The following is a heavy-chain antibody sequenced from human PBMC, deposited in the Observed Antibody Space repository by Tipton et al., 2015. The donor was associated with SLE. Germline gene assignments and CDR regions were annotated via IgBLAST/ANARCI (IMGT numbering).Heavy chain of an antibody. V-gene: IGHV4-39*01. Sequence: GLVKPSETLSLTCSVSGGSISSSGYYWGWIRQPPGKGLEWIGSIYYSGSTYYNPSLKSRVTISVDTSKNQFSLKLSSVTAADTAVYYCARYNRGYTYGNELGWFDPWGQGTLVTVSS. CDR2: IYYSGST. CDR3: ARYNRGYTYGNELGWFDP. J-gene: IGHJ5*02. CDR1: GGSISSSGYY. D-gene: IGHD5-18*01.